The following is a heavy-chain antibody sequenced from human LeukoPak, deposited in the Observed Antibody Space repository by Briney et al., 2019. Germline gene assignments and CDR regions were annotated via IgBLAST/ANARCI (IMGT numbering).Heavy chain of an antibody. CDR2: IWSDGSNK. J-gene: IGHJ4*02. CDR3: ARDCIVVVPAAPDY. D-gene: IGHD2-2*01. CDR1: GLSFSDYG. V-gene: IGHV3-33*01. Sequence: PGGSLRLSCVVSGLSFSDYGMHWVRQAPGKGLEWVAVIWSDGSNKYYADSVKGRFTISRDNSKNTLYLQMNSLRAEDTAVYYCARDCIVVVPAAPDYWGQGTLVTVSS.